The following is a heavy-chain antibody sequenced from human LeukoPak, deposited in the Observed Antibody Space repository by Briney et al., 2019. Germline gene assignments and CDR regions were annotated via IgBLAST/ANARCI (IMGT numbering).Heavy chain of an antibody. V-gene: IGHV3-21*01. Sequence: GGSLRLSCAASGFTFSSYSMNWVRQAPGKGLEWVSSISSGSSYIYYANSVRGRLTISRDDAKNSLYLQLNSLRAEDTAVYYCARVIASDVKIDYWGQGTLVTVSS. D-gene: IGHD6-13*01. J-gene: IGHJ4*02. CDR3: ARVIASDVKIDY. CDR1: GFTFSSYS. CDR2: ISSGSSYI.